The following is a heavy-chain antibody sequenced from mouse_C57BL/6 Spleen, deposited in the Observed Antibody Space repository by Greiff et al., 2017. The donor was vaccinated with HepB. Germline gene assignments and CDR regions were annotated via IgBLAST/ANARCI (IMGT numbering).Heavy chain of an antibody. D-gene: IGHD3-2*02. V-gene: IGHV1-26*01. CDR3: ARSRQLRLLAY. CDR2: INPNNGGT. Sequence: VQLQQSGPELVKPGASVKISCKASGYTFTDYYMNWVKQSHGKSLEWIGDINPNNGGTSYNQKFKGKATLTVDKSSSTAYMELRSLTSEDSAVYYCARSRQLRLLAYWGQGTLVTVSA. J-gene: IGHJ3*01. CDR1: GYTFTDYY.